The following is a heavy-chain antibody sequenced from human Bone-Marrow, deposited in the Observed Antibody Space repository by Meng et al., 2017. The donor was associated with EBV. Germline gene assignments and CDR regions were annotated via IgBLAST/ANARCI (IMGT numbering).Heavy chain of an antibody. J-gene: IGHJ4*02. CDR2: INTDGSVI. CDR1: GFTLSSYW. Sequence: GQWRGPRGGLVRPGGSLGLSCAASGFTLSSYWVHWVRQAPGKGLGWVSRINTDGSVINYADSVKGRFTISRDNAKNTVYLQMNNLRAEDTAVYYCAKDCFGDKDSWGQGTLVTVSS. V-gene: IGHV3-74*01. D-gene: IGHD2-21*01. CDR3: AKDCFGDKDS.